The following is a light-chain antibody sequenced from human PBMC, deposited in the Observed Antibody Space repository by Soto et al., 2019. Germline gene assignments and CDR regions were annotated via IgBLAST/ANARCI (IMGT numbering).Light chain of an antibody. J-gene: IGKJ1*01. CDR3: QHYRDYSWT. CDR2: KTS. V-gene: IGKV1-5*03. Sequence: DIHMTQSPSTLSASVGDRVTITCRASQSISIWLAWYQQKPGKAPNLLIYKTSSLESGVPSRFSGSGSGTEFTLLISSLQPDDFATYYCQHYRDYSWTFGQGTKVEIK. CDR1: QSISIW.